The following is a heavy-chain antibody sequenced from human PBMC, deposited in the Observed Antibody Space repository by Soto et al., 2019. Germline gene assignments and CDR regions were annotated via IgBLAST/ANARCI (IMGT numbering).Heavy chain of an antibody. CDR2: ISDSGST. Sequence: EVQLLESGGGLVQPGGSLRLSCTASGFTFSTYAMSWVRQAPGKGLEWVSTISDSGSTYYADSVKGRSTISRDNSNNRLYLEMNSLRSEDTAVYYCAKDKGGRYCSRTSCLYSFDYWGQGTLYTVSS. D-gene: IGHD2-2*01. J-gene: IGHJ4*02. V-gene: IGHV3-23*01. CDR3: AKDKGGRYCSRTSCLYSFDY. CDR1: GFTFSTYA.